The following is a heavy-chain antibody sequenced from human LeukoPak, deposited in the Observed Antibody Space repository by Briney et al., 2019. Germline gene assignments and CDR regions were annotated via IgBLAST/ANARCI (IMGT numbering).Heavy chain of an antibody. CDR3: ATIHRYFFDY. CDR2: INPNSGGT. Sequence: GASVKVSCKATGYTFTGYYMHWLRQAPGQGLEWMGRINPNSGGTNYAQKFQGRVTMTRDTSISTAYMELSRLRSDDTAVYYGATIHRYFFDYWGQGTLVTVSS. V-gene: IGHV1-2*06. D-gene: IGHD5-18*01. CDR1: GYTFTGYY. J-gene: IGHJ4*02.